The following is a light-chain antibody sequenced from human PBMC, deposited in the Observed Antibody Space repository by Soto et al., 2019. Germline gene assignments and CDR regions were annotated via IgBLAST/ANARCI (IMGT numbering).Light chain of an antibody. CDR2: SNN. Sequence: QSVLTQPPSASGTPGQRVTISCSGSSSNIGSNTVNWFQQLPGTAPKLLIYSNNQRPSGVPDRFSGSKSGTSASLAISGLQSEDVADYYCAAWDDSLNGKVFGTGTKVTVL. V-gene: IGLV1-44*01. CDR1: SSNIGSNT. J-gene: IGLJ1*01. CDR3: AAWDDSLNGKV.